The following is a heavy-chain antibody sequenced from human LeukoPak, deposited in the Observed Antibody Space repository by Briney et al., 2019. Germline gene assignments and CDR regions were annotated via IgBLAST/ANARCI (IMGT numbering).Heavy chain of an antibody. CDR1: GFTFSSYA. CDR2: ISSNGGST. V-gene: IGHV3-64*01. D-gene: IGHD5-12*01. J-gene: IGHJ4*02. CDR3: AREGFEYGLRPIDY. Sequence: GGSLRLSCAASGFTFSSYAMHWVRQAPGKGLEYVSAISSNGGSTYYANSVKGRFTISRDNSKNTLYLQMGSLRAEDMAVYYCAREGFEYGLRPIDYWGQGTLVTVSS.